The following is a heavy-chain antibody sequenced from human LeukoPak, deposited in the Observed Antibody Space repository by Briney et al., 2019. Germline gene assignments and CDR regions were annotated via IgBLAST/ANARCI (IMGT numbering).Heavy chain of an antibody. CDR3: AAGRGWLIDY. CDR1: GFTFTMFS. J-gene: IGHJ4*02. V-gene: IGHV3-48*04. CDR2: IRGRSDTT. Sequence: GGSLRLSCAASGFTFTMFSMNWLRQAPGKGLEWIAFIRGRSDTTYYADSVQGRFTISRDNAKNSLYLQMNNLRVEDTAVYYCAAGRGWLIDYWGQGTLVTASS. D-gene: IGHD3-22*01.